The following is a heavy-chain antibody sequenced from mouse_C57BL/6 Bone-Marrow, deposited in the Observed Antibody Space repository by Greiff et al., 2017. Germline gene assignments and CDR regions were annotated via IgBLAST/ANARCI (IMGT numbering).Heavy chain of an antibody. V-gene: IGHV1-75*01. Sequence: QVQLKESGPELVKPGASVKISCKASGYTFTDYYLNWVKQRPGQGLEWIGWIFPGSGSTYYNEKFKGKATLTVDKSSSTAYMLLSSLTSEDSAVYFCARDFYYYGSSLYYAMDYGGQGTSVTVSS. CDR1: GYTFTDYY. CDR2: IFPGSGST. J-gene: IGHJ4*01. CDR3: ARDFYYYGSSLYYAMDY. D-gene: IGHD1-1*01.